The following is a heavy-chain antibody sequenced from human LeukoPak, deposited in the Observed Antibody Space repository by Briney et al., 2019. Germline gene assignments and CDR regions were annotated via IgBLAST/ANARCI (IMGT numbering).Heavy chain of an antibody. CDR1: GGSMSGYY. V-gene: IGHV4-59*01. Sequence: SETLSLTCTVSGGSMSGYYWSWVRQPPGKGVEWIGCIYYSGTTNYNPSLKSRLTISVETSKKKFSLKLSSVTAADTAVYYYARGEGWFDPWGQGTLVTVSS. J-gene: IGHJ5*02. CDR3: ARGEGWFDP. CDR2: IYYSGTT.